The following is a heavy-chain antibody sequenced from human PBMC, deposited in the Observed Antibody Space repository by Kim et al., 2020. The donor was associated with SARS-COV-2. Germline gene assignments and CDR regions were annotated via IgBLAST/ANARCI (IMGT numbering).Heavy chain of an antibody. CDR3: ARGRADSSTLWPYYYYYYGMDV. D-gene: IGHD6-13*01. J-gene: IGHJ6*02. Sequence: SETLSLTCTVSGGSISSYYWSWIRQPPGKGLEWIGYIYYSGSTNYNPSLKSRVTISVDTSKNQFSLKLSSVTAADTAVYYCARGRADSSTLWPYYYYYYGMDVWGQGTTVTVSS. CDR1: GGSISSYY. V-gene: IGHV4-59*13. CDR2: IYYSGST.